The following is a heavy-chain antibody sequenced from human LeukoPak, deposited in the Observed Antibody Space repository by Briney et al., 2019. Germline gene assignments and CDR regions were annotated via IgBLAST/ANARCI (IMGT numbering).Heavy chain of an antibody. J-gene: IGHJ4*02. CDR3: ARYASGSYSF. Sequence: SQTLSLTCTVSGGSIRSYYWSCIRQPPGKGLEWIGYIYYSGTTNYNPSLKSRVRISVDTSKNQFSLKLSSVTTADTAIYYCARYASGSYSFWGQGTLVTVSS. CDR1: GGSIRSYY. D-gene: IGHD3-10*01. V-gene: IGHV4-59*01. CDR2: IYYSGTT.